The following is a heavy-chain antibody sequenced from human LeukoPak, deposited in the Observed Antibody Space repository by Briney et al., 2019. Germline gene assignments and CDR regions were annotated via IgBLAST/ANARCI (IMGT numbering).Heavy chain of an antibody. CDR3: AKVPNSGDHYYFDY. Sequence: GGPRRLSWAALGFTFSRYAMSCVPEAPGGGRESGSAIRGSGAAPYYAHSVKGRFTISRDNSENTLYLQMSSLRAEDTAIYYCAKVPNSGDHYYFDYWGQGSLVTVSS. CDR1: GFTFSRYA. CDR2: IRGSGAAP. V-gene: IGHV3-23*01. J-gene: IGHJ4*02. D-gene: IGHD1-26*01.